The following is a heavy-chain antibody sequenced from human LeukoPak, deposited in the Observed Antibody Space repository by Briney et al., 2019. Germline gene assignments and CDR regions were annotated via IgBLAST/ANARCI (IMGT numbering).Heavy chain of an antibody. CDR3: ARDLYAEDIVVVPAAMYY. D-gene: IGHD2-2*01. V-gene: IGHV1-18*01. CDR2: ISGYNGNT. J-gene: IGHJ4*02. Sequence: ASVKVSCKASGYTFTSYGISWVRQAPGQGLEWMGWISGYNGNTNYAQKLQGRVTMTTDTSTSTAYMELRSLRSDDTAVYYCARDLYAEDIVVVPAAMYYWGQGTLVTVSS. CDR1: GYTFTSYG.